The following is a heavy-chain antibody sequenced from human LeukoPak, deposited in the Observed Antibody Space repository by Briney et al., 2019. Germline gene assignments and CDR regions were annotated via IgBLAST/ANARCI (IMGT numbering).Heavy chain of an antibody. Sequence: PSETLSLTCTVSGGSISSYYWSWIRQPPGKGLEWIGYIYYSGSTNYNPSLKSRVTISVDTSKNQFSLKLSSVTAADTAVYYCAREQAGGDSIWGQGTMVTVSS. CDR2: IYYSGST. CDR1: GGSISSYY. D-gene: IGHD4-17*01. J-gene: IGHJ3*02. V-gene: IGHV4-59*01. CDR3: AREQAGGDSI.